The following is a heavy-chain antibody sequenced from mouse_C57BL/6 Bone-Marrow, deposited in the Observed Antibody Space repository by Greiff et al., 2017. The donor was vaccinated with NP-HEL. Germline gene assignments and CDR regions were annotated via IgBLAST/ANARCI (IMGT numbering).Heavy chain of an antibody. J-gene: IGHJ1*03. CDR2: IDPSDSET. V-gene: IGHV1-52*01. Sequence: VQLQQPGAELVRPGSSVKLSCKASGYTFTSYWMHWVKQRPIQGLEWIGNIDPSDSETHYNHKFKDKATLTVDKSSSTAYMQLSSLTSEDSAVYYCASSSYPYWYFDVWGTGTTVTVSS. D-gene: IGHD1-1*01. CDR3: ASSSYPYWYFDV. CDR1: GYTFTSYW.